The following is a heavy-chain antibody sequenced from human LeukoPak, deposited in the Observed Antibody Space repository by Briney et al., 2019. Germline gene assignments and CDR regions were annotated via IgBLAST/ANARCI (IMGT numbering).Heavy chain of an antibody. J-gene: IGHJ3*02. CDR3: ARVIVGALALPDAFDI. Sequence: GGSLRLSCAASGFTFSSYGMHWVRQAPGKGLEWVAFIRYDGSNKYYADSVKGRFTISRDNSKNTLYLQMNSLRAEDTAVYYCARVIVGALALPDAFDIWGQGTMVTVSS. CDR1: GFTFSSYG. D-gene: IGHD1-26*01. V-gene: IGHV3-30*02. CDR2: IRYDGSNK.